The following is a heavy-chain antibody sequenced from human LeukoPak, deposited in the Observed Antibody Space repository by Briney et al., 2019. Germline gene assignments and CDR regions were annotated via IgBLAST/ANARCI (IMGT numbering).Heavy chain of an antibody. V-gene: IGHV4-30-4*08. J-gene: IGHJ4*02. Sequence: SQTLSLTCTVSGGSISSGDYYWSWIPQPPGKGLEWIGYIYYSGSHYYHPSLKSRVTISVDTSKNPFSLELSSVTAADTAVYYCARGTTVVAYYFDYWGQGTLVTVSS. CDR2: IYYSGSH. D-gene: IGHD4-23*01. CDR3: ARGTTVVAYYFDY. CDR1: GGSISSGDYY.